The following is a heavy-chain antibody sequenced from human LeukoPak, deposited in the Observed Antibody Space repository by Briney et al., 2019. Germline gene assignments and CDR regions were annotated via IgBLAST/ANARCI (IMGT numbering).Heavy chain of an antibody. CDR2: ITGGGGGT. Sequence: GGSLRLSCAASGFTFTTNAMTWVRQAPGKGLEWVSTITGGGGGTYYADSVKGRFTVSRDNSRNTLFLQMNSLRAEDTAVYYCAKGGYSYFDFWGQGTLVTVSS. CDR3: AKGGYSYFDF. D-gene: IGHD5-18*01. CDR1: GFTFTTNA. V-gene: IGHV3-23*01. J-gene: IGHJ4*02.